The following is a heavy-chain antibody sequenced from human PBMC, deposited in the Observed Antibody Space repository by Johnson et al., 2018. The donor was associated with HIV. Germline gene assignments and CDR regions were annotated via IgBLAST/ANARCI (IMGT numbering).Heavy chain of an antibody. CDR3: AREGGGSNEDDAFDI. D-gene: IGHD1-26*01. CDR2: ISGSGGST. V-gene: IGHV3-23*04. J-gene: IGHJ3*02. CDR1: GFTFSSYA. Sequence: VQLVESGGGLVQPGGSLRPSCAASGFTFSSYAMSWVRQAPGKGLEWVSAISGSGGSTYYADSVKGRFTISRDTANKSLYLQMNSLRAEDTALYYCAREGGGSNEDDAFDIWGQGTMVTVSS.